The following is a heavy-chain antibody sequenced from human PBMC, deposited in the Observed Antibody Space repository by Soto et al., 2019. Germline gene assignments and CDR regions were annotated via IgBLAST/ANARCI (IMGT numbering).Heavy chain of an antibody. Sequence: ASVKVSCKASGYTFSSYGINWVRRAPGQGLEWMGWINAGNGNTKYSQKFQGRVTITRDTSASTAYMELSSLRSEDTAVYYCARDPGYSYGYNWGQGTLVTVSS. D-gene: IGHD5-18*01. V-gene: IGHV1-3*01. J-gene: IGHJ4*02. CDR2: INAGNGNT. CDR3: ARDPGYSYGYN. CDR1: GYTFSSYG.